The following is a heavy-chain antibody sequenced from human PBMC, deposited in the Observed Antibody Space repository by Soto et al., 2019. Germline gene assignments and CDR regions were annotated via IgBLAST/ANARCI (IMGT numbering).Heavy chain of an antibody. Sequence: SETLSLTCTVSGGSISSGDYYWSWIRQPPGKGLEWIGEINHSGSTNYNPSLKSRVTISVDTSKNQFSLKLSFVTAADTAVYYCARGSYYYGSGSYYYYYGMDVWGQGTTVTVSS. CDR2: INHSGST. CDR3: ARGSYYYGSGSYYYYYGMDV. D-gene: IGHD3-10*01. CDR1: GGSISSGDYY. J-gene: IGHJ6*02. V-gene: IGHV4-39*07.